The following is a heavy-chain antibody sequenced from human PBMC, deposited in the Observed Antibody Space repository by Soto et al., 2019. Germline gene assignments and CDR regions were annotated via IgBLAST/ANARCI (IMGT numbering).Heavy chain of an antibody. CDR3: AQALVFTGGDGFDI. Sequence: QVRLQEWGPGLVKPSQTLSLKCSVSGGSITTGGRYWRWIRQLPGKGLEWIGDIYYSGKTYYNASLKSRVTISVEAAKNQFSLKLSSVTAADTAVYYWAQALVFTGGDGFDIWGQGRLVTVSS. CDR1: GGSITTGGRY. J-gene: IGHJ3*02. V-gene: IGHV4-31*02. D-gene: IGHD1-1*01. CDR2: IYYSGKT.